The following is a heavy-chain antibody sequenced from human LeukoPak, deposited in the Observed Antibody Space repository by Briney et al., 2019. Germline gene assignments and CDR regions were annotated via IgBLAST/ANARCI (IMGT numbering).Heavy chain of an antibody. J-gene: IGHJ2*01. Sequence: PSQTLSLTCAISGDSVSSNSAAWNWIRQSPARGLEWLGRTYYRSKWYNDYAVSVKSRITINSDTSKNEFSLELHSVTPDDTAVYYCARAHWYLDLWGRGTLVTVSS. CDR3: ARAHWYLDL. CDR1: GDSVSSNSAA. V-gene: IGHV6-1*01. CDR2: TYYRSKWYN.